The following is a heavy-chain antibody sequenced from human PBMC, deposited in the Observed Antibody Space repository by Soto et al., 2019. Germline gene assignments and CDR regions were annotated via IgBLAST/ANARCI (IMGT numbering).Heavy chain of an antibody. D-gene: IGHD6-6*01. CDR2: IKSDGSHT. CDR3: ARGSHSTSGAVKAHDY. Sequence: PGGSLRLSCAASEFTFSSYWMHWVRQAPGKGLVWVSRIKSDGSHTAYADSVNGRFTISRDNAKNTLYLQMNSLRAEDTAVYYCARGSHSTSGAVKAHDYWGQGA. CDR1: EFTFSSYW. J-gene: IGHJ4*02. V-gene: IGHV3-74*01.